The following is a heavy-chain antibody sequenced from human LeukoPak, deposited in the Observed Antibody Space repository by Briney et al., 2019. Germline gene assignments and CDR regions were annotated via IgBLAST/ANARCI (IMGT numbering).Heavy chain of an antibody. CDR1: GFTFSSYE. Sequence: GGSLRLSCAASGFTFSSYEMHWVRQAPGKGLEWVSYISSSGSTIYYADSVKGRFTISRDNAKNSLYLQMNSLRAEDTAVYYCARDYGGSPPFDYWGQGTLVTVSS. J-gene: IGHJ4*02. CDR2: ISSSGSTI. V-gene: IGHV3-48*03. D-gene: IGHD4-23*01. CDR3: ARDYGGSPPFDY.